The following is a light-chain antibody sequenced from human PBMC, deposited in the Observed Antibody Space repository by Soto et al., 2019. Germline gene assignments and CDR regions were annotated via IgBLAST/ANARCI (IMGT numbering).Light chain of an antibody. CDR1: QSVSSN. Sequence: EIVMTQSPCTLSVSPGESGTLCCRASQSVSSNLAWHQQKPGQAPRILMYDASTRATGISARFSGSGSGTEFTLTISSLQSEDFAVYYCQQYHNWPITFGQGTRLEIK. CDR3: QQYHNWPIT. V-gene: IGKV3-15*01. CDR2: DAS. J-gene: IGKJ5*01.